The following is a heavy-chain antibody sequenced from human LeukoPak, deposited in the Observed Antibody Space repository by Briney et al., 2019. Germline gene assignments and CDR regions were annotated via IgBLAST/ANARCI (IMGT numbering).Heavy chain of an antibody. CDR2: IYYSGST. CDR3: ARALDFDY. CDR1: GGSISSYY. V-gene: IGHV4-59*01. J-gene: IGHJ4*02. Sequence: PSETLSLTCTVSGGSISSYYRSWIRQPPGKGLEWIGYIYYSGSTNYNPSLKSRVTISVDTSKNQFSLKLSSVTAADTAVYYCARALDFDYWGQGTLVTVSS.